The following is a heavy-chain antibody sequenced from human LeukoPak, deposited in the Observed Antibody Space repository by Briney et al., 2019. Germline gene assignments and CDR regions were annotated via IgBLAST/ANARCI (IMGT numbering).Heavy chain of an antibody. J-gene: IGHJ6*04. CDR2: IYSGGST. D-gene: IGHD2-2*01. CDR3: ASVVPAAKWYGMDV. V-gene: IGHV3-53*01. CDR1: GFTVSSNY. Sequence: RGSLRLSCAASGFTVSSNYMSWVRQAPGKGLEWVSVIYSGGSTYYADSVKGRFTISRDNSKNTLYLQMNSLRAGDTAVYYCASVVPAAKWYGMDVWGKGTTVTVSS.